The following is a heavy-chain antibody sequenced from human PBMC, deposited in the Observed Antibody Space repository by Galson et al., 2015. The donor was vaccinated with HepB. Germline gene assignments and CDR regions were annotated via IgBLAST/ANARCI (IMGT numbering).Heavy chain of an antibody. CDR1: GGTFSSYA. J-gene: IGHJ4*02. CDR3: AGPVAGTSGALGSPDY. CDR2: IIPIFGTA. D-gene: IGHD6-19*01. Sequence: SVKVSCKASGGTFSSYAISWVRQAPGQGLEWMGGIIPIFGTANYAQKFQGRVTITADESTSTAYMELSSLRSEDTAVYYCAGPVAGTSGALGSPDYWGQGTLVTVSS. V-gene: IGHV1-69*13.